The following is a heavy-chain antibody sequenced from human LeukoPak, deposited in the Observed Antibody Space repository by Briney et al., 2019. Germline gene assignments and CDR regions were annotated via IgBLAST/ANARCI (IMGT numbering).Heavy chain of an antibody. CDR3: ATDNRGDSSSWYREYGFDY. CDR2: FDPEDGET. Sequence: ASVKVSCEVSGYTLTELSMHWVRQAPGKGLEWMGGFDPEDGETIYAQKFQGRVTMTEDTSTDTAYMELSSLRSEDTAVYYCATDNRGDSSSWYREYGFDYWGQGTLVTVSS. CDR1: GYTLTELS. V-gene: IGHV1-24*01. D-gene: IGHD6-13*01. J-gene: IGHJ4*02.